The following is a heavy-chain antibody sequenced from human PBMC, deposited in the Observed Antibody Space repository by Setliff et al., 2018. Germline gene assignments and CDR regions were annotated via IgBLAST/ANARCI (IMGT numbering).Heavy chain of an antibody. V-gene: IGHV3-7*01. J-gene: IGHJ4*02. CDR3: SSYLVS. CDR1: GFTFSSYS. Sequence: GGSLRLSCAASGFTFSSYSINWVRQAPGKGLEWVANIKQDGSEKYYVDSVKGRFTISRDGSKSTLYLDMSSLRSEDTAVYYCSSYLVSWGQGALVTVSS. D-gene: IGHD2-21*01. CDR2: IKQDGSEK.